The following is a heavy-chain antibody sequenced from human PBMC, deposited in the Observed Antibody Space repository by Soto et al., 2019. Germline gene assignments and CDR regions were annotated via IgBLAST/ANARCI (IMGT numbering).Heavy chain of an antibody. Sequence: QVQLVQSGAEVKKPGSSVKVSCKASGGTFRSYAISWVRQAPGQRLEWMGGVLPIFGTANYAQNFQGRVTITADESTSTAYMELSSLRSEDTAVYYWARVATMDVWGQGTTVTVSS. CDR2: VLPIFGTA. CDR3: ARVATMDV. V-gene: IGHV1-69*01. J-gene: IGHJ6*02. CDR1: GGTFRSYA.